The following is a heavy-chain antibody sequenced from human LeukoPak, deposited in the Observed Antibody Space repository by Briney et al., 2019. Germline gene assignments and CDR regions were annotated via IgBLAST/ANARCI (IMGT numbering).Heavy chain of an antibody. CDR1: GYSFTSYW. V-gene: IGHV5-51*01. CDR3: ARLAQFCSGDNCYPRGFDY. CDR2: IYPGDSET. J-gene: IGHJ4*02. D-gene: IGHD2-15*01. Sequence: GESLKISCKNSGYSFTSYWIGWVRQMPGKGLEWMGIIYPGDSETRYSPSFQGQVTISADKSISTAYLQWSSLKASDTAVYYCARLAQFCSGDNCYPRGFDYWGQGTLVTVSS.